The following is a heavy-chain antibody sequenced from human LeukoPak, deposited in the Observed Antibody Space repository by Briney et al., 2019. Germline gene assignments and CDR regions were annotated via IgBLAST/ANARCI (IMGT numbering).Heavy chain of an antibody. CDR2: ISSSSSYI. J-gene: IGHJ4*02. CDR3: ARAMRSGYDY. V-gene: IGHV3-21*01. Sequence: PWGSLRLSCAASGFTFSSYSMNWVRQAPRKGLEWVSSISSSSSYIYYADSVKGRFTISRDNAKNSLYLQMNSLRAEDTAVYYCARAMRSGYDYWGQGTMVTVSS. CDR1: GFTFSSYS. D-gene: IGHD5-12*01.